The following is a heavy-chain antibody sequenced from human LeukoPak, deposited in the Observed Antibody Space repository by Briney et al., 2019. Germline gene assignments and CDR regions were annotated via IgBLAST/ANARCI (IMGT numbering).Heavy chain of an antibody. CDR1: GFTFRSYA. CDR2: IIGSGGST. D-gene: IGHD3-10*01. J-gene: IGHJ6*02. CDR3: AKDHRVTMVRGDKYYYYYAIEV. V-gene: IGHV3-23*01. Sequence: GGPLRLSCTASGFTFRSYAMSWVPKAPGKGLEWVSAIIGSGGSTYYADSVKGRFTISRDNSKNTLYLQMSSLRAEDTAVYDCAKDHRVTMVRGDKYYYYYAIEVWGQGTTGTVSS.